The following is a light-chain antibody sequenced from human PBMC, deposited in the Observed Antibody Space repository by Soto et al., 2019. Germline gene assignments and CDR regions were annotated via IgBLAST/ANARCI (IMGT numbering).Light chain of an antibody. CDR2: AAS. V-gene: IGKV3-15*01. Sequence: EIVMTQSPATLSVSPGERATLSCRASQSVSSNLAWYQQKPGQTPRLLIYAASTRATGIPARFSGSGSGTDFTTTISILQSEDFAFYYCQQYNSCPQTFGQGTKVEIK. CDR3: QQYNSCPQT. CDR1: QSVSSN. J-gene: IGKJ1*01.